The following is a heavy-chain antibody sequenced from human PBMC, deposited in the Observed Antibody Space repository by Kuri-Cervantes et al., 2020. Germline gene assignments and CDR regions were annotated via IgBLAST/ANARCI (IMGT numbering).Heavy chain of an antibody. J-gene: IGHJ4*02. Sequence: GESLKISCAASGFTFSSYAMSWVRQAPGEGLEWVSAISGSGGSTYYADSVKGRFTISRDNSKNTLYLQMNSLRAEDTAVYYCAKPDRGVVKDYWGQGTLVTVSS. V-gene: IGHV3-23*01. D-gene: IGHD4-23*01. CDR1: GFTFSSYA. CDR3: AKPDRGVVKDY. CDR2: ISGSGGST.